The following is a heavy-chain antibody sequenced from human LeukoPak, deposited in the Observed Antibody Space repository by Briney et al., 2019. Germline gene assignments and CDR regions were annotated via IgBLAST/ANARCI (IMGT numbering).Heavy chain of an antibody. CDR1: GFTVSSNY. CDR3: ARGISGWIFDY. CDR2: IYSGGST. V-gene: IGHV3-53*01. J-gene: IGHJ4*02. D-gene: IGHD6-19*01. Sequence: PGGSLRLSCAASGFTVSSNYMSWVRQAPGKGLEWVSVIYSGGSTYYADSVKGRFTISRDNSKNTLYLQMNSLRAEDTAVYYCARGISGWIFDYWGQGTLVTVSS.